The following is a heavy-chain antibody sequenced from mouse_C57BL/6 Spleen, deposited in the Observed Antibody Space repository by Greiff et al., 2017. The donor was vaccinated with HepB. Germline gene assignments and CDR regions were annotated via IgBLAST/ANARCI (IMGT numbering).Heavy chain of an antibody. D-gene: IGHD1-1*01. J-gene: IGHJ3*01. CDR1: GYTFTDYE. Sequence: VQVVESGAELVRPGASVTLSCKASGYTFTDYEMHWVKQTPVHGLEWIGAIDPETGGTAYNQKFKGKAILTADKSSSTAYMELRSLTSEDSAVYYCTRSGYYGSSYWFAYWGQGTLVTVSA. CDR3: TRSGYYGSSYWFAY. V-gene: IGHV1-15*01. CDR2: IDPETGGT.